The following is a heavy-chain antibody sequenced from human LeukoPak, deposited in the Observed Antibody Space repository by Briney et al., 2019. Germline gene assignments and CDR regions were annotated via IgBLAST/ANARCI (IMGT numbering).Heavy chain of an antibody. CDR1: GFTFSSYW. V-gene: IGHV3-7*03. CDR2: IKQDGSEK. CDR3: ARGDRVGVTTGHFDY. Sequence: GGSLRLSCAASGFTFSSYWLTWVRQAPGKGLEWVANIKQDGSEKYNVDSVKGRFTISRDDGKSSLYLQMSSLRADDTAVYYCARGDRVGVTTGHFDYWGQGALVTVSS. J-gene: IGHJ4*02. D-gene: IGHD1-26*01.